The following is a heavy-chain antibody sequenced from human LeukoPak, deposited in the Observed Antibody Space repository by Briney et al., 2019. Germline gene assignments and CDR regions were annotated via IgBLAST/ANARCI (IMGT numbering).Heavy chain of an antibody. CDR2: ISAYNGNT. J-gene: IGHJ3*01. CDR3: ARASAVTGTSRTSDDAFDV. CDR1: GYTFTTYG. Sequence: ASVKVSCKASGYTFTTYGISWVREAPGQGLEWMGWISAYNGNTNYAQHLQGRVTMTTDTSTRTAYMELRSLRSDDTAMYYCARASAVTGTSRTSDDAFDVWGQGTMVTVSS. V-gene: IGHV1-18*01. D-gene: IGHD1-7*01.